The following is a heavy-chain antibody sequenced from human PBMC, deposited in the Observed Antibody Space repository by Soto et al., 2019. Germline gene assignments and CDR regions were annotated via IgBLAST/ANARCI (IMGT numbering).Heavy chain of an antibody. J-gene: IGHJ6*02. CDR2: IYPGDSDT. V-gene: IGHV5-51*01. Sequence: PGESLRISWKGSGYSFTSCVIGWVRQMPGRGLEWMGIIYPGDSDTRYSPSFQGQVTISADKSISTAYLQWSSLKASDTAMYYCARHQQLTSPHCDGLDVWGQGTSDTVS. CDR3: ARHQQLTSPHCDGLDV. CDR1: GYSFTSCV. D-gene: IGHD6-13*01.